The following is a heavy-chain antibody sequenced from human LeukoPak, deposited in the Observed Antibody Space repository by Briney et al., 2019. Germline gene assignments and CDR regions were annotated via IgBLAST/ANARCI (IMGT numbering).Heavy chain of an antibody. CDR1: GFTVSSNH. CDR2: IYRGGGT. D-gene: IGHD3-10*01. J-gene: IGHJ4*02. Sequence: GGSLRLSCAASGFTVSSNHMSWVRQAPGKGLEWVSVIYRGGGTFYADSVKGRFTISRDNSKNTLYLQMNSLRADDTAVYYCASSVYYGSVAYYNFDYWGQGTLVTVSS. CDR3: ASSVYYGSVAYYNFDY. V-gene: IGHV3-66*01.